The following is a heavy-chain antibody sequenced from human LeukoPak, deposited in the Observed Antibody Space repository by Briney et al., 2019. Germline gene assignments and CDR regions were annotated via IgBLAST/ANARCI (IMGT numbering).Heavy chain of an antibody. J-gene: IGHJ4*02. CDR1: GFTFSSYA. D-gene: IGHD3-3*01. V-gene: IGHV3-23*01. CDR3: AKDRRGLRVLRFSIAGY. Sequence: GGSLRLSCAASGFTFSSYAMSWVRQALGKGLEWVSAISGSGGSTYYADSVKGRFTISRDNSKNTLYLQMNSLRAEDTAVYYCAKDRRGLRVLRFSIAGYWGQGTLVTVSS. CDR2: ISGSGGST.